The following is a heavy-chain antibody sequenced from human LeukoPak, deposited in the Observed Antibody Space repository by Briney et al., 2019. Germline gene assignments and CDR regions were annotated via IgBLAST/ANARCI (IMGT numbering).Heavy chain of an antibody. CDR1: GYTFTSYG. Sequence: ASVKVSCKASGYTFTSYGINWVRQAPGQGLEWMGWISAYNGNTNYAQKLQGRVTMTTDTSTSTAYMGLRSLRSDDTAVYYCARDGQTFRSGSYSDPFDYWGQGTLVTVSS. CDR2: ISAYNGNT. CDR3: ARDGQTFRSGSYSDPFDY. V-gene: IGHV1-18*01. J-gene: IGHJ4*02. D-gene: IGHD1-26*01.